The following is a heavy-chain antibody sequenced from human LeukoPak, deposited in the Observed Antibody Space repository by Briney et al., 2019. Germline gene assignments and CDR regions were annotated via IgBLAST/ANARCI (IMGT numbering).Heavy chain of an antibody. CDR1: GFTFSSYA. Sequence: GGSLRLSCAASGFTFSSYAMSWVRQAPGKGLEWVSAISGSGGSTYYADSVKGRFTISRDNSKNTLYLQMNSLRAEDTAVYYCAKTRRRDGYNLEIDYWGQGTLVTVSS. V-gene: IGHV3-23*01. CDR3: AKTRRRDGYNLEIDY. D-gene: IGHD5-24*01. J-gene: IGHJ4*02. CDR2: ISGSGGST.